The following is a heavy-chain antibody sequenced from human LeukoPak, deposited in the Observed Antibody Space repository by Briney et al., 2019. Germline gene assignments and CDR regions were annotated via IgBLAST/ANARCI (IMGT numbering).Heavy chain of an antibody. V-gene: IGHV3-48*04. D-gene: IGHD1-26*01. CDR1: GFTFNTFW. CDR2: ISSCCSTI. J-gene: IGHJ6*03. CDR3: ARDVGGGSYYGTYYYYMDV. Sequence: GGSLRLSCAASGFTFNTFWMTWVRQAPGKGLEWVSYISSCCSTIYYADSVKGRLTISRDNAKNSLYLQMNSLRAEDTAVYYCARDVGGGSYYGTYYYYMDVWGKGTTVTVSS.